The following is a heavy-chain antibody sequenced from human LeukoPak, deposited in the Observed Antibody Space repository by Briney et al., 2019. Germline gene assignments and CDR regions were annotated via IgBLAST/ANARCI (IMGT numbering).Heavy chain of an antibody. D-gene: IGHD3-10*01. CDR2: IYYSGNT. CDR3: ARHADSGFGELAFDY. CDR1: RGSISSSGFY. V-gene: IGHV4-39*01. J-gene: IGHJ4*02. Sequence: SETLSLTCSVSRGSISSSGFYWGWIRQPPGKGLEWIGSIYYSGNTYYNPSLKSRVTISVDTSKNQLSLKLTSVTATDTAMYYCARHADSGFGELAFDYWGQGNLVTVSP.